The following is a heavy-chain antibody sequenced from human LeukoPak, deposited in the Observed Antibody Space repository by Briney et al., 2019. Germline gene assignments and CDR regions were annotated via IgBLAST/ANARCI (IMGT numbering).Heavy chain of an antibody. Sequence: PSETLSLTCTVSGVSISSYYWNWIRQPAGKGLEWIGRIYTSGSTNFNPSLKSRVTMSVDTSKNQFSLKLNSVTAADTAVYYCARGGVVTQPGYFQHWGQGTLVTVSS. CDR3: ARGGVVTQPGYFQH. CDR1: GVSISSYY. CDR2: IYTSGST. D-gene: IGHD3-3*01. V-gene: IGHV4-4*07. J-gene: IGHJ1*01.